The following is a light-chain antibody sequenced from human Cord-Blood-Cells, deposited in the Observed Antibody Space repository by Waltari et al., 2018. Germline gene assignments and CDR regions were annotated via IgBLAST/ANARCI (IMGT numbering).Light chain of an antibody. CDR3: SSYTSSRTLV. J-gene: IGLJ3*02. CDR2: DVS. CDR1: SSDVGGYNY. Sequence: QSALTQPASVSGSPGQSITISSTGTSSDVGGYNYVSWYQQHPGKAPKLMIYDVSKRPAVVSNRFSGSKSGNTASLTISGLQAEDEADYYCSSYTSSRTLVFGGGTKLTVL. V-gene: IGLV2-14*01.